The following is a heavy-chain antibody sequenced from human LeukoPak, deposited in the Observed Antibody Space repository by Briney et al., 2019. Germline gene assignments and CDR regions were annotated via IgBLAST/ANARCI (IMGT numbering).Heavy chain of an antibody. D-gene: IGHD6-13*01. CDR2: INRSGST. CDR1: GGSFSGYY. CDR3: ARGLPYSSSWYPH. J-gene: IGHJ4*02. Sequence: SETLSLTCAVYGGSFSGYYWSWIRQPPGKGLEWIGEINRSGSTNYNPSLKCRVTISVDTSKNQFSLKLSSVTAADTAVYYCARGLPYSSSWYPHWGQGTLVTVSS. V-gene: IGHV4-34*01.